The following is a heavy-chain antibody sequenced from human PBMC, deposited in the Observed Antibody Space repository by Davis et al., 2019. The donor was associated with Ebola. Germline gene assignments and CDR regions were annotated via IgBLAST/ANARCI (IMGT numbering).Heavy chain of an antibody. CDR2: ISGSGGST. D-gene: IGHD3-3*01. J-gene: IGHJ3*02. CDR3: AKDKNYDFWSSYPHDAFDI. V-gene: IGHV3-23*01. CDR1: GFTFSSYA. Sequence: PGGSLRPSCAASGFTFSSYAMSWVRQAPGKGLEWVSAISGSGGSTYYADSVKGRFTISRDNSKNTLYLQMNSLRAEDTDIYYCAKDKNYDFWSSYPHDAFDIWGQGTMVTVSS.